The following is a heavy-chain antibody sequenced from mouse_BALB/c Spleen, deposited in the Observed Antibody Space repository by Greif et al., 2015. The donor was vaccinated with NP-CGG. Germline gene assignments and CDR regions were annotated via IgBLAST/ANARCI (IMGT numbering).Heavy chain of an antibody. J-gene: IGHJ4*01. D-gene: IGHD2-4*01. CDR1: GYTFTSYY. CDR3: TRSRHYDYDGPYYAMDY. CDR2: INPSNGGT. V-gene: IGHV1S81*02. Sequence: QVHVKQSGAELVKPGASVKLSCKASGYTFTSYYMYWVKQRPGQGLEWIGEINPSNGGTNFNEKFKSKATLTVDKSSSTAYMQLSSLTSEDSAVYYCTRSRHYDYDGPYYAMDYWGQGTSVTVSS.